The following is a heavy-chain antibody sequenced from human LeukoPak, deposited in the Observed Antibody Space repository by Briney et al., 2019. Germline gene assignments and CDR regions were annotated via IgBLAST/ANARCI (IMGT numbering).Heavy chain of an antibody. V-gene: IGHV3-9*01. J-gene: IGHJ4*02. CDR2: ISWNSGSI. CDR1: GFTFDDYA. CDR3: ARPSITVAETAADH. D-gene: IGHD6-19*01. Sequence: GGSLRLSCAASGFTFDDYAMHWVRQAPGKGLEWVSGISWNSGSIGYADSVKGRFTISRDNAKNSLYLQMNSLRAEDTAVYFCARPSITVAETAADHWGQGTLVTVSS.